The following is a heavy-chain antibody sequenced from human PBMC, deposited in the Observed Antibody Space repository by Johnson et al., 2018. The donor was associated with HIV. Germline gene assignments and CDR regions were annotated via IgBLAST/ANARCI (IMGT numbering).Heavy chain of an antibody. Sequence: QVQLVESGGGVVQPGRSLRLSCAASGFTFSSYWMHWVRQAPGKGLEWVSGINWNGGSTGYADSLKGRFTISRDNSKNTLYLQMNSLRAEDTAGYCCASWGVGSSWNHDAFDIWGQGTMVTVSS. CDR2: INWNGGST. CDR3: ASWGVGSSWNHDAFDI. V-gene: IGHV3-NL1*01. D-gene: IGHD6-13*01. J-gene: IGHJ3*02. CDR1: GFTFSSYW.